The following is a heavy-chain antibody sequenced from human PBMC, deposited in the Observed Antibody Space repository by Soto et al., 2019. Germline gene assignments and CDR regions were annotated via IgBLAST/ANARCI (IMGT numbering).Heavy chain of an antibody. CDR1: GGSITSGAYY. J-gene: IGHJ5*02. D-gene: IGHD3-22*01. CDR2: IHYSGRT. Sequence: NPSETLSLTCAVSGGSITSGAYYWTWIRQHPGKGLEWIAYIHYSGRTYYNPSLKSRVTISVDTSNNQFSLKLSSVTAADTAVYYCARYYFESSGYSNWFDPWGQGTLVTVSS. V-gene: IGHV4-31*11. CDR3: ARYYFESSGYSNWFDP.